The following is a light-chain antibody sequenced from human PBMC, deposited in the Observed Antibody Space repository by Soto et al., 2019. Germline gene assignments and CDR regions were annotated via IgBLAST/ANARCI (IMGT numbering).Light chain of an antibody. J-gene: IGKJ5*01. Sequence: EIVLTQSPATLSLSPGERATLSCRASQSVSSYLAWYQQKPGQAPRLLIYDASNRAAGIPARFSGSGSGTDFTLSISSLEPEDFAVDYCQQRRNWPPITFGQGTRLEIK. V-gene: IGKV3-11*01. CDR1: QSVSSY. CDR2: DAS. CDR3: QQRRNWPPIT.